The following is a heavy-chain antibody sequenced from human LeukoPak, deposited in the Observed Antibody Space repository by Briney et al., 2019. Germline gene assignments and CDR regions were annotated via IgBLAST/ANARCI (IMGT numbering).Heavy chain of an antibody. CDR2: INPNSGGT. V-gene: IGHV1-2*02. D-gene: IGHD3-22*01. Sequence: ASVKVSCKTSGYTFSDYSIHWVRQAPGQGLEWMGWINPNSGGTNYAQKFQGRVTMTRDTSISTAYMELSRLRSDDTAVYYCARDLNYYDSSGYFSWFDPWGQGTLVTVSS. CDR3: ARDLNYYDSSGYFSWFDP. CDR1: GYTFSDYS. J-gene: IGHJ5*02.